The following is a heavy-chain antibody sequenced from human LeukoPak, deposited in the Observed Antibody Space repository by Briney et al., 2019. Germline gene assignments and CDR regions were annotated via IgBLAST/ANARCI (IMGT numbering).Heavy chain of an antibody. CDR1: GGSISSYY. J-gene: IGHJ5*02. Sequence: SETLSLTCTVSGGSISSYYWSWIRQPPGKGLEWIGYIYNSGSTNYNPSLKSRVTISVDTSKNQFSPKLSSVTAADTAVYYCAASGYSSSWYIGWFDPWGQGTLVTVSS. V-gene: IGHV4-59*08. CDR2: IYNSGST. CDR3: AASGYSSSWYIGWFDP. D-gene: IGHD6-13*01.